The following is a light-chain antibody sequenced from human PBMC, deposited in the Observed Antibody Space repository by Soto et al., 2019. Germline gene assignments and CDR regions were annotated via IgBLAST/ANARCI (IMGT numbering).Light chain of an antibody. CDR2: EVN. CDR3: SSFAGSGNWV. Sequence: QSALTQPPSASGSPGQSVTISCTGTSSDVGGYNYVSWYQQHPGKAPKLMNYEVNKRPSGVPDRFSGSKSGNTASLTVSGVQTEDEADYYCSSFAGSGNWVFGGGTQLTVL. J-gene: IGLJ3*02. V-gene: IGLV2-8*01. CDR1: SSDVGGYNY.